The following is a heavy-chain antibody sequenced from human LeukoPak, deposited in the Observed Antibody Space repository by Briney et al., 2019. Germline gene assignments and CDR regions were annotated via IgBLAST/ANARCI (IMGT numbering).Heavy chain of an antibody. Sequence: GGSLRLSCAASGFTFSSYWMSWVRQAPGKGLEWVANIKQDGSEKYYVDSVKGRFTISRDNAKNSLYLQMYSLRAEDTAVYYCARVLWFGELLFWGQGTLVTVSS. CDR2: IKQDGSEK. V-gene: IGHV3-7*01. J-gene: IGHJ4*02. CDR1: GFTFSSYW. D-gene: IGHD3-10*01. CDR3: ARVLWFGELLF.